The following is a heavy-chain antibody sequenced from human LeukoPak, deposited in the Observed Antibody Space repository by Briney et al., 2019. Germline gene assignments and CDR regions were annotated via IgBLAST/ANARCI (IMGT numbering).Heavy chain of an antibody. V-gene: IGHV3-23*01. Sequence: GGTLRLSCAASGFTFSSYGMSWVRQAPGKGLEWVSAISGSGGSTYYADSVKGRFTISRDNSKNTLYLQMNSLRAEDTAVYYCAKPTGIVVVTYFDYWGQGTLVTVSS. CDR2: ISGSGGST. J-gene: IGHJ4*02. CDR1: GFTFSSYG. D-gene: IGHD3-22*01. CDR3: AKPTGIVVVTYFDY.